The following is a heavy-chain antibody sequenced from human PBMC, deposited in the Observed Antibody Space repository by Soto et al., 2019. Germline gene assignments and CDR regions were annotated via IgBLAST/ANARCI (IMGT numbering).Heavy chain of an antibody. Sequence: VQLQESGPGLVKPSETLSLTCTVSGASISSHYWSWIRQPPGKGLEWIGFLHYSGYTDYNPSLKSRVTISPDTSNNQISLRLNSVTAADTAVYYCARYWGSESYSFWFDLWGQGTLVTVSS. CDR3: ARYWGSESYSFWFDL. V-gene: IGHV4-59*11. CDR1: GASISSHY. D-gene: IGHD2-8*02. J-gene: IGHJ5*02. CDR2: LHYSGYT.